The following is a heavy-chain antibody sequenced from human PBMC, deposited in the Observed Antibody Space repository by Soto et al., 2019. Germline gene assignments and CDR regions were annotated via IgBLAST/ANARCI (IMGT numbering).Heavy chain of an antibody. CDR1: GYTFTSYD. CDR3: APLPTESGSYYPFH. Sequence: ASVRVSCKASGYTFTSYDINWVRQATGQGLEWMGWMNPNSGNTGYAQKFQGRVTMTRDTSMSTVYMELSSLRSEDTAVYYCAPLPTESGSYYPFHWGQGTLVTVSS. CDR2: MNPNSGNT. J-gene: IGHJ4*02. V-gene: IGHV1-8*01. D-gene: IGHD1-26*01.